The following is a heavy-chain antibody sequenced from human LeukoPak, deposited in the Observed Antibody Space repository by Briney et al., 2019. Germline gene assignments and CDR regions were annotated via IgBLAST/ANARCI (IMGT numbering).Heavy chain of an antibody. CDR2: IYYSGST. CDR3: ARGSRPQQLAR. Sequence: SQTLSLTCTVSGGSICSGGYYWSWIRQHPGKGLEWIGYIYYSGSTYYNPSLKSRVTISVDTSKNQFSLKLSSVTAADTAVYYCARGSRPQQLARWGQGTLVTVSS. J-gene: IGHJ4*02. V-gene: IGHV4-31*03. D-gene: IGHD6-13*01. CDR1: GGSICSGGYY.